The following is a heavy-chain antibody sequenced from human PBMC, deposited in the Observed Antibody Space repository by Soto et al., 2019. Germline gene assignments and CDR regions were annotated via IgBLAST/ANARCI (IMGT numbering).Heavy chain of an antibody. CDR1: GGTFSSYA. J-gene: IGHJ5*02. Sequence: SVKVSCKASGGTFSSYAISWVRQAPGQGLEWMGGIIPIFGTANYAQKFQGRVTITADESTSTAYMELSSLRSEDTAVYYCARGDAEYSDGYRPMPFRWFDPWGQGTLVTVSS. CDR3: ARGDAEYSDGYRPMPFRWFDP. CDR2: IIPIFGTA. V-gene: IGHV1-69*13. D-gene: IGHD5-18*01.